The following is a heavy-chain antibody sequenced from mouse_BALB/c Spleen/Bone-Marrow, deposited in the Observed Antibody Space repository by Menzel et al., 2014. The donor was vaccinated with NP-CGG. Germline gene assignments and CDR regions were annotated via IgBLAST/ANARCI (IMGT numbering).Heavy chain of an antibody. CDR3: VRSNWDGGSYFDY. J-gene: IGHJ2*01. Sequence: QVQLQQPGAELMKPGASVKMSCNASGYIFINYNMHWVKQTPGQGLEWIGTIYPGNGDTSYNQKFKGKASLTADKSSSTAYMQLSSLTSEDSAVYYCVRSNWDGGSYFDYWGQGTTLTVSS. CDR2: IYPGNGDT. D-gene: IGHD4-1*01. CDR1: GYIFINYN. V-gene: IGHV1-12*01.